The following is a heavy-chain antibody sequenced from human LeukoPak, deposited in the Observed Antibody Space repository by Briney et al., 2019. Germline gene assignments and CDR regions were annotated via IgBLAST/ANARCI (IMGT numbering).Heavy chain of an antibody. CDR2: IYAGGTT. CDR1: TFTVSNNY. D-gene: IGHD5-24*01. J-gene: IGHJ3*02. CDR3: ARGVEMATKVGTFDI. V-gene: IGHV3-66*01. Sequence: GGSLRLSCAASTFTVSNNYMSWVRQAPGKGLEWVSVIYAGGTTYYADSVRGRFSISRDNSKNTVYLQMNSLRAEDTAVYYCARGVEMATKVGTFDIWGQGTMVTVSS.